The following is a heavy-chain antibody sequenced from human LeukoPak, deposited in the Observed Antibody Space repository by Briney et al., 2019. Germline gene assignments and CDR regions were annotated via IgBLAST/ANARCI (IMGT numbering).Heavy chain of an antibody. CDR3: ARDEQWLRTFDI. Sequence: GSLRLSCAASGFTFSSYWMSWVRQAPGKGLEWVANIKEDGSEKFYLDSVKGRFTISRDNAKNSLYLQMNSLRVEDTAVYYCARDEQWLRTFDIWGQGTMVTVSS. J-gene: IGHJ3*02. V-gene: IGHV3-7*01. CDR1: GFTFSSYW. D-gene: IGHD6-19*01. CDR2: IKEDGSEK.